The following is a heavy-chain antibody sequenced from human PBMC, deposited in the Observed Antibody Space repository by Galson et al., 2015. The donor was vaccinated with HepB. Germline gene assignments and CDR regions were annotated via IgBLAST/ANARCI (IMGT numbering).Heavy chain of an antibody. CDR1: GFTFSRDW. D-gene: IGHD2-8*01. CDR2: ISGRGDRT. Sequence: SLRLSCAASGFTFSRDWMHWVRQTPGKGLEWVSGISGRGDRTYYTDSVKGRFTISRDRSKNTLYLQLNSLRAEDTAVYYCEANGDYHWFDYWGQGTLVTVSS. J-gene: IGHJ4*02. V-gene: IGHV3-23*01. CDR3: EANGDYHWFDY.